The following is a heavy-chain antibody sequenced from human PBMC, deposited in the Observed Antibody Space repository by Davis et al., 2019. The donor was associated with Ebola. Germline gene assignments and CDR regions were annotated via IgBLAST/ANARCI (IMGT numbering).Heavy chain of an antibody. V-gene: IGHV3-23*01. CDR2: ISGSGGST. J-gene: IGHJ4*02. D-gene: IGHD5-24*01. CDR3: AKDRRDGYNWWGYFDY. Sequence: GESLKISCAASGFTFSSYAMSWVRQAPGKGLEWVSAISGSGGSTYYADSVKGRFTISRDNSKNTLYLQMNSLRAEDTAVYYCAKDRRDGYNWWGYFDYWGQGTLVTVSS. CDR1: GFTFSSYA.